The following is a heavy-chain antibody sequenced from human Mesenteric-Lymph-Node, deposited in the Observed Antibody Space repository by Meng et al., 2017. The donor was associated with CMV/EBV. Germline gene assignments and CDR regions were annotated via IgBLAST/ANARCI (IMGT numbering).Heavy chain of an antibody. Sequence: GGLLRPPCAALGSTFSSYSWNWVRQAPGKGLGWVSSISSSSSYIYYADSVKARFTISSDNAKNPLYLQMNSMRAEDTAVYSWARCYDFWSGYYTHYYYYGMDVWGQGTTVTVSS. J-gene: IGHJ6*02. CDR3: ARCYDFWSGYYTHYYYYGMDV. V-gene: IGHV3-21*01. CDR1: GSTFSSYS. D-gene: IGHD3-3*01. CDR2: ISSSSSYI.